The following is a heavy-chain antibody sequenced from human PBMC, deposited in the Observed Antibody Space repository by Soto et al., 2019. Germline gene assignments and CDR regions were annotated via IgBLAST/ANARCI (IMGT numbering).Heavy chain of an antibody. V-gene: IGHV3-7*03. CDR3: ARASGGWGY. D-gene: IGHD6-19*01. CDR2: IKQDGSEN. CDR1: GFTFSIYW. Sequence: EVQLVESGGGLGQPGGSLRLSCAASGFTFSIYWMSWVRQAPGKGLEWVANIKQDGSENYYVGSVKGRFTISRDNAKNSLYLQMNSLRAEDTAVYYCARASGGWGYWGQGTLVTVSS. J-gene: IGHJ4*02.